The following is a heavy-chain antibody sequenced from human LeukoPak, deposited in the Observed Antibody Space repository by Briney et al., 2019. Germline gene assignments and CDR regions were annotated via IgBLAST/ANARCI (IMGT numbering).Heavy chain of an antibody. CDR3: TRGRTAALGDLFN. CDR1: GGSFSGYY. D-gene: IGHD3-3*01. J-gene: IGHJ4*02. V-gene: IGHV4-34*01. Sequence: SETLSLTCAVYGGSFSGYYWSWIRQPPGKGLEWIGEINHSGSTNYNPSLKSRVTISVDTSKNQFSLKLSSVTAADTAVYYCTRGRTAALGDLFNWGQGTLVTVSS. CDR2: INHSGST.